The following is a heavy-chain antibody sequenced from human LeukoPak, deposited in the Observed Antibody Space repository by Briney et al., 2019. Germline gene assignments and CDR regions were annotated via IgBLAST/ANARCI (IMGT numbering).Heavy chain of an antibody. CDR3: ARLAAIRGVVFIDY. Sequence: SETLSLTCTVSGGSISSDSYYWGWLRRPPGKGLELIGTVFYSGTTYYNPSLTSRLTISVDTSKNQFSLRLTSVTAADTTVYYCARLAAIRGVVFIDYWGQGALVTVSS. D-gene: IGHD3-10*01. CDR1: GGSISSDSYY. CDR2: VFYSGTT. J-gene: IGHJ4*02. V-gene: IGHV4-39*01.